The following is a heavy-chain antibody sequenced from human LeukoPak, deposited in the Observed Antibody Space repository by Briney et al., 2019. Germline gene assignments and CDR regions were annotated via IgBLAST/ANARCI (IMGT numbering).Heavy chain of an antibody. CDR1: GGSISSYY. Sequence: SETLSLTCTVPGGSISSYYWSWIRQPPGKGLEWIGYIYYSGSTNYNPSLKSRVTISVDTSKNQFSLKLSSVTAADTAVYYCARGRGYSSYWGQGTLVTVSS. V-gene: IGHV4-59*08. CDR3: ARGRGYSSY. J-gene: IGHJ4*02. D-gene: IGHD5-18*01. CDR2: IYYSGST.